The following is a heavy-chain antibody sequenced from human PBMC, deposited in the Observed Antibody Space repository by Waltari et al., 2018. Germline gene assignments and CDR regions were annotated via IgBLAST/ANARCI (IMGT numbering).Heavy chain of an antibody. D-gene: IGHD6-6*01. CDR2: IYYRGST. J-gene: IGHJ5*02. V-gene: IGHV4-59*11. Sequence: QVQLQESGPGLVKPSETLSLTCTVSGGSISSHYWSWIRQPPGKGLEWIGDIYYRGSTNDNPALKSRGTISVDTAKNQFSLKLSSVTAADTAVYYWARGGRIAARLGWFDPWGQGTLVTVSS. CDR3: ARGGRIAARLGWFDP. CDR1: GGSISSHY.